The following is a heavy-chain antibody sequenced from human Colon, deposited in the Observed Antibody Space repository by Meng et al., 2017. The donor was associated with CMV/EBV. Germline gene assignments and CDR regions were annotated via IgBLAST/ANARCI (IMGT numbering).Heavy chain of an antibody. J-gene: IGHJ3*02. Sequence: GGSLRLSCAASGFTFNSYGMHWVRQAPGKGLEGVAFIRYDGSNKYYADSVKGRFTISRDNSKNTLYLQMNSLRAEDTTVYYCAKTVPAGSYRSTTCYSKDAFDIWGQGTMVTVSS. CDR3: AKTVPAGSYRSTTCYSKDAFDI. CDR1: GFTFNSYG. CDR2: IRYDGSNK. D-gene: IGHD2-2*01. V-gene: IGHV3-30*02.